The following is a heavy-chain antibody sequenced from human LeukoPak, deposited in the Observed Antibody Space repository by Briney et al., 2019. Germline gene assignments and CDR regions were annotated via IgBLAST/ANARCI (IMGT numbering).Heavy chain of an antibody. CDR3: ARGGPYYYDSSGYYTPIDY. J-gene: IGHJ4*02. D-gene: IGHD3-22*01. CDR1: GGSISSYY. V-gene: IGHV4-4*07. Sequence: PSETLSLTCTVSGGSISSYYWSWIRQPAGKGLEWIGRIYTSGSTNYNPSLKSRITVSVDTSKNQFSLKLSSVTAADTAVYYCARGGPYYYDSSGYYTPIDYWGQGTLVTVSS. CDR2: IYTSGST.